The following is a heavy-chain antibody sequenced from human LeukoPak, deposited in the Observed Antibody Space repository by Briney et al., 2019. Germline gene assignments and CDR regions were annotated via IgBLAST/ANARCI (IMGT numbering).Heavy chain of an antibody. V-gene: IGHV1-8*01. Sequence: ASVKVSCKASGYTFTSYDINWVRQATGQGLEWMGWMNPNSCNTGYARKFQGRVTMTRNSSISTAYMELRSLRSEDTVVYYCARSGERITIFGVVIRSYYYGMDAWGQGTTVTVSS. CDR1: GYTFTSYD. CDR2: MNPNSCNT. D-gene: IGHD3-3*01. CDR3: ARSGERITIFGVVIRSYYYGMDA. J-gene: IGHJ6*02.